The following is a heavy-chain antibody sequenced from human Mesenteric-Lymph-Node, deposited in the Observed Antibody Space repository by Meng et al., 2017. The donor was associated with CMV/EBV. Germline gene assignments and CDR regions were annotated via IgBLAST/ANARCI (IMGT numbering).Heavy chain of an antibody. D-gene: IGHD3-10*01. Sequence: SETLSLTCTVSGGSITNYYWSWIRQPPGKGLEWIGYIYHSGSTSYNPSLKSRVTISVDTSKNQFSLKLSSVTAADTAVYYCARELLVWFRGGMDVWGQGTTVTVSS. V-gene: IGHV4-59*01. CDR3: ARELLVWFRGGMDV. J-gene: IGHJ6*02. CDR2: IYHSGST. CDR1: GGSITNYY.